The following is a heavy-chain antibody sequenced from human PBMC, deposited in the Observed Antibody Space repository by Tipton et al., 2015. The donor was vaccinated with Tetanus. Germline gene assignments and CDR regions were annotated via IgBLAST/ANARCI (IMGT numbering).Heavy chain of an antibody. Sequence: GLVKPSETLSLTCTVSGASLSSSDYYWGWIRQPPGKGLEWIGSIYYSGRTYYNPSLKSRITISVDMSKNQFSLKLSSVTVADTAMYYCASPPAIFGVAWGQGTLVTVSS. J-gene: IGHJ5*02. CDR3: ASPPAIFGVA. CDR2: IYYSGRT. D-gene: IGHD3-3*01. CDR1: GASLSSSDYY. V-gene: IGHV4-39*01.